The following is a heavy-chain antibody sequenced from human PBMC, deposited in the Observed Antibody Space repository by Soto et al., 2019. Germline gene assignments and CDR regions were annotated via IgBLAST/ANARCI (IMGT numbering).Heavy chain of an antibody. D-gene: IGHD3-16*01. CDR3: ARVGITFGGANWFDP. Sequence: SSETLSLTCTVSGGSISSGGYYWSWIRQHPGKGLEWIGYIYYSGSTYYNPSLKSRVTISVDTSKNQFSLKLSSVTAADTAVHYCARVGITFGGANWFDPWGQGTLVTVSS. CDR2: IYYSGST. J-gene: IGHJ5*02. V-gene: IGHV4-31*03. CDR1: GGSISSGGYY.